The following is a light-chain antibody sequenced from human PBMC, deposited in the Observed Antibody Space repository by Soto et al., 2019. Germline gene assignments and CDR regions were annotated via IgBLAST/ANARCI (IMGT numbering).Light chain of an antibody. CDR2: LTS. V-gene: IGKV3D-11*01. CDR3: HQRQSGRRT. Sequence: ELVLTQSPATLSGLPGESVTLSCRSSQALNTRLARYQQKPGQAPSILIYLTSNRAAGVQTRFSAWGYETDFNLTIGDVQPEDFAVYYCHQRQSGRRTFGQGTKVDIK. CDR1: QALNTR. J-gene: IGKJ1*01.